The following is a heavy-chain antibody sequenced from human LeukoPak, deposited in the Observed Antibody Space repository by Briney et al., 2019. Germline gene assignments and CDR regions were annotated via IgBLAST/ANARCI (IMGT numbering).Heavy chain of an antibody. Sequence: GGFLRLSCAASGFIFSNYAMSWVRQAPGKGLEWVSSLSGSGERTYYADSEKGRFIISRDTSNNTLYLQMNSLRAEDTAVYYCSKDLRVLRSFDWFPWGQGSRVTVSS. CDR3: SKDLRVLRSFDWFP. D-gene: IGHD3-9*01. V-gene: IGHV3-23*01. CDR2: LSGSGERT. CDR1: GFIFSNYA. J-gene: IGHJ5*02.